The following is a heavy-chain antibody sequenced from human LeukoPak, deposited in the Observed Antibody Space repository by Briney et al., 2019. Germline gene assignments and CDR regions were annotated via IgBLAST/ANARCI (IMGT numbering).Heavy chain of an antibody. V-gene: IGHV1-46*01. CDR1: GYTFTSYY. Sequence: ASVKVSCKASGYTFTSYYMHWVRQAPGQGLEWMGIINPSGGSTSYAQKFQGRVTMTRDTSTSTVYMELSSLRSEDTAVYYCAKGDYYGSGSYYTTRGGYFDYWGQGTLVTVSS. J-gene: IGHJ4*02. D-gene: IGHD3-10*01. CDR3: AKGDYYGSGSYYTTRGGYFDY. CDR2: INPSGGST.